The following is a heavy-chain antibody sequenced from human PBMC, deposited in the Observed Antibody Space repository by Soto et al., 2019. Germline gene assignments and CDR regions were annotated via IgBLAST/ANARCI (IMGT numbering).Heavy chain of an antibody. Sequence: QVQLVQSGAEVKKPGASVKVSCKPSGYTFTSYGISWVRQAPGQGLEWMGWISAYNGNTNYAQKLQGRVTMTTDTSTSTAYMELRSLRSDDTTVYYCARDPAGPAYCGGDCYLVWGQGTLVTVSS. V-gene: IGHV1-18*01. D-gene: IGHD2-21*01. J-gene: IGHJ4*02. CDR1: GYTFTSYG. CDR3: ARDPAGPAYCGGDCYLV. CDR2: ISAYNGNT.